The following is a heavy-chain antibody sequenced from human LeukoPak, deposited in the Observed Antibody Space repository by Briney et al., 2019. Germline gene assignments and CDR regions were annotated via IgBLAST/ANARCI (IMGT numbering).Heavy chain of an antibody. D-gene: IGHD2-15*01. CDR1: GFTFSSYW. J-gene: IGHJ3*02. V-gene: IGHV3-74*01. Sequence: PGGSLRLSCAASGFTFSSYWMHWVRQAPGKGLVWVSHINSDGSSTSYADSVKGRFTISRDNAKSTLYLQLNSLRAEDTAVYYCARENGRPPDAFDIWGQGTMVTVSS. CDR3: ARENGRPPDAFDI. CDR2: INSDGSST.